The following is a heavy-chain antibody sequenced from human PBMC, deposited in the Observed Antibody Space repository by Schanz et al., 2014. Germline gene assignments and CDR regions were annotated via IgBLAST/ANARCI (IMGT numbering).Heavy chain of an antibody. D-gene: IGHD6-19*01. J-gene: IGHJ3*02. Sequence: EVQLVESGGGLVQPGGSLRLSCAVSGFTVSSNYMSWVRQAPGKGLEWVSTVYMSAASTRYADSVKGRFIISRDSSKNTLYLQMNSLIAEDTAVYYCAKCIGWYGRCAFDIWGQGTMVTVSS. CDR2: VYMSAAST. V-gene: IGHV3-53*01. CDR3: AKCIGWYGRCAFDI. CDR1: GFTVSSNY.